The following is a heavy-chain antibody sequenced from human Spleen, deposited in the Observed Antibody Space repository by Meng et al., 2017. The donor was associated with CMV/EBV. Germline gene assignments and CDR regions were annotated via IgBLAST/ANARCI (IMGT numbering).Heavy chain of an antibody. CDR3: ARTSFCTSTGCQNYFDP. CDR2: SNHSGKT. V-gene: IGHV4-4*02. Sequence: AISGPNGWSWCGQPPGKGLEWMGESNHSGKTSNNPSLKSRVIISINKAQNQISLRVNSVTAADTAVYYCARTSFCTSTGCQNYFDPWGQGTLVTVSS. D-gene: IGHD2-2*01. J-gene: IGHJ5*02. CDR1: AISGPNG.